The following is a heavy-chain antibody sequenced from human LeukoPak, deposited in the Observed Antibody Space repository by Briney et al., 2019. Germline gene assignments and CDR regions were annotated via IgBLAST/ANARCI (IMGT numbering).Heavy chain of an antibody. D-gene: IGHD3-10*01. V-gene: IGHV3-23*01. CDR2: ISGGGGTT. Sequence: GGSLRLSCAASGFTFTSYAMSWVRQVPGKGLEWVSAISGGGGTTYFADSVKGRFTISRDNSNNTLYLQMNSLRVEDTAVYYCAKEPHYYGSGSYLDHWGQGTLVTVSS. CDR1: GFTFTSYA. CDR3: AKEPHYYGSGSYLDH. J-gene: IGHJ4*02.